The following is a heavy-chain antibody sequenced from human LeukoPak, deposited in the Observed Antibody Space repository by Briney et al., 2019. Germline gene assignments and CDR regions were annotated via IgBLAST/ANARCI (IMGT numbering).Heavy chain of an antibody. CDR2: INAGNGNT. D-gene: IGHD2-15*01. J-gene: IGHJ4*02. CDR1: GYTFTSYA. CDR3: ARDRDVVVVAALDY. Sequence: ASVKVSCKASGYTFTSYAMHWVRQAPGQRLEWMGWINAGNGNTKYSQKFQGRVTITRDTSASTAYMGLSSLRSEDTAVYYCARDRDVVVVAALDYWGQGILVTVSS. V-gene: IGHV1-3*01.